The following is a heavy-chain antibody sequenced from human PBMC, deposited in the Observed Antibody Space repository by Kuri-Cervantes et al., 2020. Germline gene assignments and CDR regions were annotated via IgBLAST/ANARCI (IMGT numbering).Heavy chain of an antibody. J-gene: IGHJ3*02. Sequence: SETLSLTCTVSGGPISSYYWSWIRQPPGKGLEWIGSIYYSGSTYYNPSLKSRVTISVDTSKNQFSLKLSSVTAADTAVYYCASFRRDAFDIWGQGTMVTVSS. CDR1: GGPISSYY. CDR2: IYYSGST. V-gene: IGHV4-59*05. CDR3: ASFRRDAFDI.